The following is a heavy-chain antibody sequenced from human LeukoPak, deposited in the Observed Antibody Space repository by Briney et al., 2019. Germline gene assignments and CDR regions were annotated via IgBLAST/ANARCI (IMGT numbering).Heavy chain of an antibody. CDR2: IRQLGSEI. Sequence: GGSLRLSCVASGFTFESYWMSWYRQVPGRGLEWVANIRQLGSEIYCADSVRGRFTISRDDANNSLFLHMSSVRADDAGVYYCARVLSVALAASHWGRGTLVAVSS. V-gene: IGHV3-7*01. CDR1: GFTFESYW. J-gene: IGHJ4*02. CDR3: ARVLSVALAASH. D-gene: IGHD2-15*01.